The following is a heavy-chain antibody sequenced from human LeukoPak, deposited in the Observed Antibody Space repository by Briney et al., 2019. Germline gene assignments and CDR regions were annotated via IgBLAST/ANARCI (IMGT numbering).Heavy chain of an antibody. Sequence: ASVKVSCKASGYTFTSYGISWVRQAPGQGLEWMGWISAYNGNTNYAQKLQGRVTMTTDTSTSTAYMELRSLRSDDTAVYYCARSRESIAAAGTLDYWGQGTLVTASS. J-gene: IGHJ4*02. CDR1: GYTFTSYG. CDR2: ISAYNGNT. V-gene: IGHV1-18*01. CDR3: ARSRESIAAAGTLDY. D-gene: IGHD6-13*01.